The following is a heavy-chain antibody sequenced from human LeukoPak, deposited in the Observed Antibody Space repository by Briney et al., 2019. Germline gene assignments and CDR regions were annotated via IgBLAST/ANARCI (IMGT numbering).Heavy chain of an antibody. CDR1: GFTFSNYG. J-gene: IGHJ2*01. Sequence: GGSLRLSCAASGFTFSNYGMHWVRQAPGRGLEWVAVISYDESQEYYVESVKGRFTISRDNSRKTVYLQMDSPRADDTAVYYCTRGEEGWYFDVWGRGTMVTVSS. CDR3: TRGEEGWYFDV. V-gene: IGHV3-33*01. CDR2: ISYDESQE.